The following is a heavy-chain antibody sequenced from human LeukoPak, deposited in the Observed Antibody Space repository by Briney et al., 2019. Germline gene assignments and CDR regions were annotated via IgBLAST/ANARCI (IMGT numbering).Heavy chain of an antibody. CDR3: ASRYSGSFPWFDP. CDR2: IYYSGST. CDR1: GGSFSGYY. D-gene: IGHD1-26*01. V-gene: IGHV4-34*01. Sequence: KSSETLSLTCAVYGGSFSGYYWSWIRQPPGKGLEWIGSIYYSGSTYYNPSLKSRVTISVDTSKNQFSLKLSSVTAADTAVYYCASRYSGSFPWFDPWGQGTLVTVSS. J-gene: IGHJ5*02.